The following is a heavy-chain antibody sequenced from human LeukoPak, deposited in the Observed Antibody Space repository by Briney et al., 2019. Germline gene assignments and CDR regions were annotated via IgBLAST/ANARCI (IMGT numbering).Heavy chain of an antibody. CDR2: MNPNSGNT. CDR3: ARDLGYCTNGVCHTRFDY. V-gene: IGHV1-8*02. D-gene: IGHD2-8*01. J-gene: IGHJ4*02. Sequence: ASVKVSCKASGYTFTGYYMHWVRQAPGQGLEWMGWMNPNSGNTGYAQKFQGRVTMTRNTSISTAYMELSSLRSEDTAVYYCARDLGYCTNGVCHTRFDYWGQGTLVTVSS. CDR1: GYTFTGYY.